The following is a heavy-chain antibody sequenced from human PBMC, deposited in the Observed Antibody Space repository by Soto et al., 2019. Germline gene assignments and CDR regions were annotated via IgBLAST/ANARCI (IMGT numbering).Heavy chain of an antibody. D-gene: IGHD3-3*01. V-gene: IGHV3-66*01. CDR1: GFTVSSNY. CDR2: IYSGGST. J-gene: IGHJ6*03. CDR3: ARDRKTIGTTPFWSGYYQSDYYYYYYMDV. Sequence: EVQLVESGGGLVQPGGSLRLSCAASGFTVSSNYMSWVRQAPGKGLEWVSVIYSGGSTYYADSVKGRFTISRDNSKNTLYIQMNSLRAEDTAVYYCARDRKTIGTTPFWSGYYQSDYYYYYYMDVWGKGTTVTVSS.